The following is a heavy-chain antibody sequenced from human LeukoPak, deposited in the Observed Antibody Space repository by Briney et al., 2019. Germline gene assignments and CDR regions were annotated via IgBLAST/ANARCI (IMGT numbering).Heavy chain of an antibody. V-gene: IGHV3-7*05. Sequence: GGSLRLSCAASGFTVSSNYMSWVRQAPGKGLEWVANIKQDGSEKYYVDSVKGRFTISRDNAKNSLYLQMNSLRAEDTAVYYCARVGGSPYKYYFDYRGQGTLVTVSS. CDR3: ARVGGSPYKYYFDY. CDR2: IKQDGSEK. D-gene: IGHD3-10*01. J-gene: IGHJ4*02. CDR1: GFTVSSNY.